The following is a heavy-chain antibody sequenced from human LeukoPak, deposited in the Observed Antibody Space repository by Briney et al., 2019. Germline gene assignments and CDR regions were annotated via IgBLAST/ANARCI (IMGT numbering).Heavy chain of an antibody. CDR2: TYYRSKWFN. V-gene: IGHV6-1*01. CDR3: ARERGDAFDI. CDR1: GDSVSGNSAA. J-gene: IGHJ3*02. Sequence: SQTLSLTCAISGDSVSGNSAAWHWIRQSPSRGLEWLGRTYYRSKWFNDYSISVKSRITINPDTSKNQFSLQLNSVTPEDTAVYYCARERGDAFDIWGQGTMVTVSS.